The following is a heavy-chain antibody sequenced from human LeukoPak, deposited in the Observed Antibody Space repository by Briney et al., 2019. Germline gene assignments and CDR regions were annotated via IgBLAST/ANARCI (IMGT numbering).Heavy chain of an antibody. Sequence: PGGSLRLSCAASGFNFSNFWMHWVRQAPGKGLVWVSRINSDGRDTKYADSVKGRFTISRDNAKNTLYLQMNNLRAEDTAVYYCASEILGYRFARDYWGQGTLVTVSS. V-gene: IGHV3-74*03. CDR1: GFNFSNFW. CDR2: INSDGRDT. D-gene: IGHD2-15*01. CDR3: ASEILGYRFARDY. J-gene: IGHJ4*02.